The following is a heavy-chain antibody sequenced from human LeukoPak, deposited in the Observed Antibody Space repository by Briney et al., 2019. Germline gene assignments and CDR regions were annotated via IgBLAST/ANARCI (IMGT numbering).Heavy chain of an antibody. CDR1: RYSISSDYY. J-gene: IGHJ4*02. CDR3: ARLVLAAGRRIDY. Sequence: SETLSLTCTVSRYSISSDYYWGWIRQPPGKGLEWIGSISHSGSTYYNPSLKSRVTISVDLSENQFDLKVRSVTAADTAVYYCARLVLAAGRRIDYWGQGTLVTVSS. CDR2: ISHSGST. V-gene: IGHV4-38-2*02. D-gene: IGHD6-13*01.